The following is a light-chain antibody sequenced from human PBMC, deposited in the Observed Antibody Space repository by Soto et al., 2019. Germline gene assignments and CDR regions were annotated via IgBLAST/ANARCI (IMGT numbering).Light chain of an antibody. CDR3: AAWDDSLSGPV. J-gene: IGLJ2*01. Sequence: QSVLTQPPSASGTPGQRVTISCSGSSSNIGSNYVFWYQQLPGTAPKLLIYRSDQRPSGVPDRFSDSKSGTSASLAISGLRYGDEADYYCAAWDDSLSGPVFGGGPKLTVL. V-gene: IGLV1-47*01. CDR2: RSD. CDR1: SSNIGSNY.